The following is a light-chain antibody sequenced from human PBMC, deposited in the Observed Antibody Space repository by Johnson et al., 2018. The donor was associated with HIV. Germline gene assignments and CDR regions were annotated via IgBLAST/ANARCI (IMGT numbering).Light chain of an antibody. CDR1: SSNIGNNY. CDR2: DNH. J-gene: IGLJ1*01. Sequence: QSVLTQPPSVSAAPGQKVNISCSGSSSNIGNNYVSWYQQLPGTAPKVLIYDNHKRPSGIPDRFSGSKSGTSATLGITGLQTGDEADYYCGTGDSSLSVNYVFGTGTKVTVL. CDR3: GTGDSSLSVNYV. V-gene: IGLV1-51*01.